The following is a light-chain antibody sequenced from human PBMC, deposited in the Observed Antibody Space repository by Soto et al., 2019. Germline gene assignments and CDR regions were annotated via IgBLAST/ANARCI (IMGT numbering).Light chain of an antibody. Sequence: EIVLTQSPDTLSLSPVERATLSCRASQSFSISFLAWYHQKPGQAPRLLIYRASSRATGIPDRFTVSGSGTDFTLTISRLETEDFAVYYCQQYESSPLTLGGGTKVEIK. CDR3: QQYESSPLT. J-gene: IGKJ4*01. CDR2: RAS. V-gene: IGKV3-20*01. CDR1: QSFSISF.